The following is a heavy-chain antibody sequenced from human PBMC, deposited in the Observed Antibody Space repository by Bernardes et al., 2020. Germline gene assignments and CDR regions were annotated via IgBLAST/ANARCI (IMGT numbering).Heavy chain of an antibody. D-gene: IGHD3-22*01. CDR1: GFSFSSYS. CDR2: ISSSSSTI. V-gene: IGHV3-48*02. J-gene: IGHJ3*02. Sequence: GGSLRLSGAASGFSFSSYSMNWVRQAPGKGLEWVSYISSSSSTIYYADSVKGRFTISRDNAKNSLYLQMNSLRDEDTAVYYCARDRGYYDSSGYHSDASDIWGQGTMVTVSS. CDR3: ARDRGYYDSSGYHSDASDI.